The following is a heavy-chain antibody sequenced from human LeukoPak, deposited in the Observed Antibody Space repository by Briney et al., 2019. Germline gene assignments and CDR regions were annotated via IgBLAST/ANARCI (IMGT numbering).Heavy chain of an antibody. Sequence: GGSLRLSCAASGFTFSSYSMNWVRQAPGKGLEWVSSISSSSYIYYADSVKGRFTISRDNAKNSLYPQMNSLRAEDTAVYYCARDLIVPAITMVRGVMANWGQGTLVTVSS. J-gene: IGHJ4*02. CDR2: ISSSSYI. CDR3: ARDLIVPAITMVRGVMAN. D-gene: IGHD3-10*01. CDR1: GFTFSSYS. V-gene: IGHV3-21*01.